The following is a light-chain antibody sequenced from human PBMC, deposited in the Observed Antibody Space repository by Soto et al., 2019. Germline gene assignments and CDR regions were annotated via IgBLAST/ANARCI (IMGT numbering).Light chain of an antibody. CDR2: GAS. CDR3: QQFSGSLT. J-gene: IGKJ3*01. Sequence: EVVLTQSPGTLSLSPGESATLSCRASQNIYTGYLAWYQQKPGQAPRLLISGASDRATGIPDRFTGSGSGTDFTRTISRLEPEDFAVYYCQQFSGSLTFGPGTKVDIK. V-gene: IGKV3-20*01. CDR1: QNIYTGY.